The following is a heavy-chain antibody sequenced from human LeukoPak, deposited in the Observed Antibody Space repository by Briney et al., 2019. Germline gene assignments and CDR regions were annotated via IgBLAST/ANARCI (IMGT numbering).Heavy chain of an antibody. V-gene: IGHV1-69*13. D-gene: IGHD3-10*01. CDR2: FILIFGTA. J-gene: IGHJ6*03. CDR3: ARVRITMVRGVRLPNYYYMDV. CDR1: GGIFSSYA. Sequence: GASVKVSCKASGGIFSSYAISWVRQAPGQGLEWMGGFILIFGTANYAQKFQGRVTITADESTSTAYMELSSLRSGDTAVYCCARVRITMVRGVRLPNYYYMDVWGKGTTVTISS.